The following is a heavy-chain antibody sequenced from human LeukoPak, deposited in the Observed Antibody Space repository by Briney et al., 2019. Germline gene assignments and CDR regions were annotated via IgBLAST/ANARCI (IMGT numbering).Heavy chain of an antibody. CDR2: ISAYNGNT. CDR3: ARLYSGYGNYYYYMDV. J-gene: IGHJ6*03. D-gene: IGHD5-12*01. V-gene: IGHV1-18*01. CDR1: GYTFTSYG. Sequence: ASVKVSCKASGYTFTSYGISWVRQAPGQGLEWMGWISAYNGNTNYAQKLQGRVTMTTDISTSTAYMELRSLRSDDTAVYYCARLYSGYGNYYYYMDVWGKGTTVTVSS.